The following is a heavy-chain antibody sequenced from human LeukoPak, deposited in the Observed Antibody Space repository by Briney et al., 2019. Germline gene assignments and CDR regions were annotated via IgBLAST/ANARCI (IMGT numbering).Heavy chain of an antibody. V-gene: IGHV1-2*02. CDR2: INPNSGGT. CDR1: GCTFTGYY. Sequence: GASVKVSCKASGCTFTGYYMHWVRQAPGQGLEWMGWINPNSGGTNYAQKFQGRVTMTRDTSISTAYMELSRLRSDDTAVYYCARVEDIVGATTTGFDPWGQGTLVTVSS. D-gene: IGHD1-26*01. CDR3: ARVEDIVGATTTGFDP. J-gene: IGHJ5*02.